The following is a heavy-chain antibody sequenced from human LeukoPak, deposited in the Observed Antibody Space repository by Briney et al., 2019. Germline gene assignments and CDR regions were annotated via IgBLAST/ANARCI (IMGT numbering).Heavy chain of an antibody. CDR1: GXTFSNYV. CDR3: AKNFYGDYNVFFDY. D-gene: IGHD4-17*01. J-gene: IGHJ4*02. V-gene: IGHV3-23*01. Sequence: GGSLRLSCAASGXTFSNYVMGWVRQAPGEGLEWVSALSGSGGSTYYADSVKGRFTISRDNSKNTLYLQMNSLRAEDTAVYFCAKNFYGDYNVFFDYWGQGTLVTVSS. CDR2: LSGSGGST.